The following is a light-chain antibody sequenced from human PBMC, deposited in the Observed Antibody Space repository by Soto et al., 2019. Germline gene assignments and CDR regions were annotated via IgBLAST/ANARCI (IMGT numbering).Light chain of an antibody. CDR2: GNN. CDR1: SSNIGAGFD. V-gene: IGLV1-40*01. J-gene: IGLJ1*01. Sequence: QSALTQSPSVSGAPGQSVSISCTGTSSNIGAGFDVHWYQQLPATAPKLLIYGNNNRPSGVPDRFSGSKSRPSASLAITGLQAEDEAEYYCQSYDTTLSGGSVFGTGTKLTVL. CDR3: QSYDTTLSGGSV.